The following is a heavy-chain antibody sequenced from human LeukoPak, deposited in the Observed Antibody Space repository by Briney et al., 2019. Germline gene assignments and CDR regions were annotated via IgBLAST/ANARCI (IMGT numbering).Heavy chain of an antibody. CDR1: GFTFSRYS. CDR3: ARGRVGQWLVDAFDI. V-gene: IGHV3-21*01. J-gene: IGHJ3*02. CDR2: ISTSSSFL. D-gene: IGHD6-19*01. Sequence: PGGSLRLSCAASGFTFSRYSMNWGRQAPGKGLEWVSSISTSSSFLYYADSVKGRFTISRDNAKNSLYLQMNSLRAEDTAVYYCARGRVGQWLVDAFDIWGQGTMVTVSS.